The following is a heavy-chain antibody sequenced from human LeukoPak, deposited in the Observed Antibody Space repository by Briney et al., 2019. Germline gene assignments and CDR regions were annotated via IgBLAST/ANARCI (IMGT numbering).Heavy chain of an antibody. CDR3: AIRTRAVAGNNWFDP. V-gene: IGHV4-34*01. J-gene: IGHJ5*02. CDR2: INHSGST. CDR1: GGSFSGYY. Sequence: SETLSLTCAVCGGSFSGYYWSWIRQPPGKGLEWIGEINHSGSTNYNPSLKSRVTISVDTSKNQFSLKLSSVTAADTAVYYCAIRTRAVAGNNWFDPWGQGTLVTVSS. D-gene: IGHD6-19*01.